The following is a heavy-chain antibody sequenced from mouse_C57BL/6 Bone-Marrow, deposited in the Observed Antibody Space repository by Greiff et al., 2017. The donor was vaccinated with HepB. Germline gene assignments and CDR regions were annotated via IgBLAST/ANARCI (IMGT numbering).Heavy chain of an antibody. J-gene: IGHJ2*01. CDR1: GYSFTGYY. CDR3: ARSGFNWDRSY. D-gene: IGHD4-1*01. Sequence: EVQLQQSGPELVKPGASVKISCKASGYSFTGYYMNWVKQSPEKSLEWIGEINPSTGGTTYNQKFKAKATLTVDKSSSTAYMQLKSLTSEDSAVYYCARSGFNWDRSYWGQGTTLTVSS. V-gene: IGHV1-42*01. CDR2: INPSTGGT.